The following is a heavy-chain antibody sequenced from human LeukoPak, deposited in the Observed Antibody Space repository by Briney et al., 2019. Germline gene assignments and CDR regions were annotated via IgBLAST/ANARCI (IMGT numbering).Heavy chain of an antibody. V-gene: IGHV3-23*01. CDR3: ARGGVDYYGSGTYYLMYYFDY. J-gene: IGHJ4*02. CDR1: GFTFSSYG. CDR2: ISGSGGAT. D-gene: IGHD3-10*01. Sequence: GSLRLSCAASGFTFSSYGMHWVRQAPGKGLEWVSGISGSGGATYYADSVKGRFTISRDDPHNTLYLQMNSLRAEDTAVYFCARGGVDYYGSGTYYLMYYFDYWGQGALVTVSS.